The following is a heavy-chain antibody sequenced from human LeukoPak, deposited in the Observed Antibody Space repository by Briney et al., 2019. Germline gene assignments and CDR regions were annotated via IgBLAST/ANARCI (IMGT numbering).Heavy chain of an antibody. CDR3: ARGTGDYVWGSYRTSSLGY. Sequence: KSSETLSLTCAVYGGSFSGYYWSWIRQPPGKGLEWIGEINHSGSTNYNPSLKSRVTISVDTSKNQFSLKLSSVTAADTAVYYCARGTGDYVWGSYRTSSLGYWGQGTLVTVSS. J-gene: IGHJ4*02. D-gene: IGHD3-16*02. CDR2: INHSGST. V-gene: IGHV4-34*01. CDR1: GGSFSGYY.